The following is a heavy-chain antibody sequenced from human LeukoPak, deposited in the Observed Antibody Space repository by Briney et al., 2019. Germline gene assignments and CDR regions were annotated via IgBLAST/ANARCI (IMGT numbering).Heavy chain of an antibody. Sequence: ASVKVSCKASGGTFSSYAISWVRQAPGQGLEWMGGIIPIFGTANYAQKFQGRVTITADESTSTAYMELSSLRSEDTAVYYCAGALQDFYSINQYYRFDPWGQGTLVTVSS. J-gene: IGHJ5*02. D-gene: IGHD4-11*01. V-gene: IGHV1-69*13. CDR2: IIPIFGTA. CDR3: AGALQDFYSINQYYRFDP. CDR1: GGTFSSYA.